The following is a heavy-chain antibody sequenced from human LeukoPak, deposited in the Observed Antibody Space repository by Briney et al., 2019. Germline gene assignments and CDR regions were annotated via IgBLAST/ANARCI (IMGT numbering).Heavy chain of an antibody. CDR3: ASGNYYDSSGYYPFDY. J-gene: IGHJ4*02. CDR2: IYTSGST. D-gene: IGHD3-22*01. CDR1: GGSISSYY. Sequence: SETLSLTCTVSGGSISSYYWSWIRQPPGKGLEWIGYIYTSGSTNYNPSLKSRVTISVDTSKNQFSLKLSSVTAADTAVYYCASGNYYDSSGYYPFDYWGQGTLVTVSS. V-gene: IGHV4-4*09.